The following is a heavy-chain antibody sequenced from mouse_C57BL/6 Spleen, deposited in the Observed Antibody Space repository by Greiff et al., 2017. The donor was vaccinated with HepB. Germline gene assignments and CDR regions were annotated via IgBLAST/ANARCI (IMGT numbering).Heavy chain of an antibody. J-gene: IGHJ2*01. CDR1: GYTFTDYY. CDR2: INPNNGGT. CDR3: ARYSSGCVNFDY. V-gene: IGHV1-26*01. Sequence: EVQLQQSGPELVKPGASVKISCKASGYTFTDYYMNWVKQSHGKSLEWIGDINPNNGGTSYNQKFKGKATLTVDKSSSTAYMELRSLTSEDSAVYYCARYSSGCVNFDYWGQGTTLTVSS. D-gene: IGHD3-2*02.